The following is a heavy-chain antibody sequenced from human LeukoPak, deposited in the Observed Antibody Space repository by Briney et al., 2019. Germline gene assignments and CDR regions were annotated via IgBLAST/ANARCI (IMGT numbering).Heavy chain of an antibody. CDR2: FDPEDGET. J-gene: IGHJ4*02. D-gene: IGHD3-22*01. Sequence: ASVKVSCKVSGYTLTELSMHWVRQAPGKGLEWMRGFDPEDGETIYAQKFQGRVTMTEDTSTDTAYMELSSLRSEDTAVYYCATNKYYYDSSGYYSDYWGQGTLVTVSS. V-gene: IGHV1-24*01. CDR1: GYTLTELS. CDR3: ATNKYYYDSSGYYSDY.